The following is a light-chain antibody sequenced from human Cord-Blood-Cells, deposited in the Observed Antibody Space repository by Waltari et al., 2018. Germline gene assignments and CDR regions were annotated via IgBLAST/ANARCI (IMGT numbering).Light chain of an antibody. CDR1: HSDVGGYNY. V-gene: IGLV2-14*01. J-gene: IGLJ2*01. CDR3: RSYTSSTTHVV. Sequence: QSALTQPASVSGSPGQSITISCTGTHSDVGGYNYLSWYQQHPGKAPKLMIYDVSNPPSGVSNRFPGSQSGNTASLTISGLQAEDEANYYCRSYTSSTTHVVFGRGTKLTVL. CDR2: DVS.